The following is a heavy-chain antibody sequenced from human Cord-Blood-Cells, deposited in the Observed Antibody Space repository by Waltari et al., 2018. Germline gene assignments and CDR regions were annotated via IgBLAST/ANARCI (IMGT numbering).Heavy chain of an antibody. CDR3: AREPLTGDTGDWYFDL. V-gene: IGHV4-34*01. CDR2: INHSGST. Sequence: QVQLQQWGAGLLKPSETLSLTCAVYGGSFSGYYWSWIRQPPGKGLEWSGEINHSGSTNYNPSLKSRVTISVDTSKNQFSLKLSSVTAADTAVYYCAREPLTGDTGDWYFDLWGRGTLVTVSS. J-gene: IGHJ2*01. D-gene: IGHD5-18*01. CDR1: GGSFSGYY.